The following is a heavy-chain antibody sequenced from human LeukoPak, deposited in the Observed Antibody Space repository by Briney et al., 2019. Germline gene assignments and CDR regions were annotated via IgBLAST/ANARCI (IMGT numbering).Heavy chain of an antibody. CDR3: VRGNYTDGGRNWFAP. CDR2: THTNGNT. Sequence: KASKTLSLTCTVSGDSIHSHFYGWIRQPAGKGLEWIGRTHTNGNTLYTPSLKSRVTMSVDTSKSQFSLRLTSVTAADTAFYYCVRGNYTDGGRNWFAPWGQGILVTVSS. D-gene: IGHD1-7*01. J-gene: IGHJ5*02. CDR1: GDSIHSHF. V-gene: IGHV4-4*07.